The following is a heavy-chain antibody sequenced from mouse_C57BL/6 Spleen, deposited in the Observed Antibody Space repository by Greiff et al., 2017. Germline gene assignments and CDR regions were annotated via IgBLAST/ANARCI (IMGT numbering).Heavy chain of an antibody. CDR2: INPNNGGT. J-gene: IGHJ2*01. V-gene: IGHV1-22*01. CDR3: ARGGDDGYPFLDY. D-gene: IGHD2-3*01. CDR1: GYTFTDYN. Sequence: EVKLQESGPELVKPGASVKMSCKASGYTFTDYNMHWVKQSHGKSLEWIGYINPNNGGTSYNQKFKGKATLTVNKSSSTAYMELRSLTSEDSAVYYCARGGDDGYPFLDYWGQGTTLTVSS.